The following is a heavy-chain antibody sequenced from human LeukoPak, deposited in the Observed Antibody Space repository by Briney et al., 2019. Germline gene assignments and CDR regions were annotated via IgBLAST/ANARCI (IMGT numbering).Heavy chain of an antibody. Sequence: PGGSLRLSCAASGFTFSSYSMNWVRQAPGKGLEWVSSISSSSSYIYYADSVKGRFTISRDNSKNTLYLQMNSLRAEDTAVYYCAGIAAAGTYFDYWGQGTLVTVSS. D-gene: IGHD6-13*01. CDR2: ISSSSSYI. CDR3: AGIAAAGTYFDY. CDR1: GFTFSSYS. V-gene: IGHV3-21*04. J-gene: IGHJ4*02.